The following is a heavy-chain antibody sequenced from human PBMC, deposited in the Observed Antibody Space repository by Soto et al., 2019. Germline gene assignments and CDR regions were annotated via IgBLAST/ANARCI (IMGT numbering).Heavy chain of an antibody. CDR1: GYTFTGYY. D-gene: IGHD2-2*01. V-gene: IGHV1-2*04. CDR2: INPNSGGT. Sequence: ASVKVSCKASGYTFTGYYMHWVRQAPGQGLEWMGWINPNSGGTNYAQKFQGWVTMTRDTSISTAYMELSRLRSDDTAVYYCARDAYCSSTSCYYYYMDVWGKGTTVTVSS. J-gene: IGHJ6*03. CDR3: ARDAYCSSTSCYYYYMDV.